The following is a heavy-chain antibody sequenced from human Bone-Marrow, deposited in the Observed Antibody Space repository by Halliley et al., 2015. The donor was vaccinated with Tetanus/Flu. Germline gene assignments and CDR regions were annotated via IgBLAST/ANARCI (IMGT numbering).Heavy chain of an antibody. V-gene: IGHV5-51*03. CDR3: LRRRGGAWYFDF. CDR2: IYPGDSDT. Sequence: QLVQSGAEVRKSGKSLKISCKGSGYSFSNHWIAWVRQRPGRGLEWMGIIYPGDSDTSYSPSFEGQVTMSADKSANTAYLHWNALKASDTAVYYCLRRRGGAWYFDFWGQGTLVTVSS. D-gene: IGHD6-19*01. CDR1: GYSFSNHW. J-gene: IGHJ4*02.